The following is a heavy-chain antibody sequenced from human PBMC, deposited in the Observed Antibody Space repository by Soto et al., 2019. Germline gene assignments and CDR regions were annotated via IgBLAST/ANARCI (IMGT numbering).Heavy chain of an antibody. J-gene: IGHJ6*02. CDR1: GYNFTSYW. CDR2: IDPSDSYT. V-gene: IGHV5-10-1*01. D-gene: IGHD2-15*01. CDR3: ARPSCSGGSCYYYGMDV. Sequence: GESLKISCKGSGYNFTSYWISWVRQQPGKGLEWMGRIDPSDSYTNYSPSFQGHVTISADKSISTAYLQWSSLKASDTAMYYCARPSCSGGSCYYYGMDVWGQGTTVTVS.